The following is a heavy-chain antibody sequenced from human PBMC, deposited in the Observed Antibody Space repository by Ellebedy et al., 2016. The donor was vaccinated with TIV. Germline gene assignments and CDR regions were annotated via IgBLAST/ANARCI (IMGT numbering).Heavy chain of an antibody. J-gene: IGHJ4*02. Sequence: AASVKVSCKASCYSFTTFTIHWVRQAPGQRPEWMGWTNPDNGDTKHSQKFQARVTITRDTFASTAYMELSSLRSEDTAVYHCARARGGCSGDGCYSDFDFWGQGTLVTVSS. CDR1: CYSFTTFT. CDR2: TNPDNGDT. V-gene: IGHV1-3*01. D-gene: IGHD2-15*01. CDR3: ARARGGCSGDGCYSDFDF.